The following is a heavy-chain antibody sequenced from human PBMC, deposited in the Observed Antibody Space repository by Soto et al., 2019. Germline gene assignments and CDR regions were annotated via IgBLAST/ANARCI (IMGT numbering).Heavy chain of an antibody. Sequence: EVQLLESGGGLVQPGGSLRLSCAASGFTFSSYAMSWVRQAPGKGLEWVSAISGSGGSTYYADSVKGRFTISRDNSKNTMYLQMNSLRAEDTAVYYCAKVHPYGENGLSGYYFDYWGQGTLVTVSS. CDR1: GFTFSSYA. J-gene: IGHJ4*02. CDR2: ISGSGGST. CDR3: AKVHPYGENGLSGYYFDY. D-gene: IGHD4-17*01. V-gene: IGHV3-23*01.